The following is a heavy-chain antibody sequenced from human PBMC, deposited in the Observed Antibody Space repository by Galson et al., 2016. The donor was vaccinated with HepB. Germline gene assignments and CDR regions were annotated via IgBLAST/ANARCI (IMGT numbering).Heavy chain of an antibody. J-gene: IGHJ5*02. CDR3: ARGSGCLLDR. V-gene: IGHV2-5*02. D-gene: IGHD6-19*01. CDR1: GFSLSTTAVG. CDR2: IYWDDNE. Sequence: PALVKPTQTLTLTCTFSGFSLSTTAVGVGWIRQAPGKAPEWLAFIYWDDNEYYSPSLQSRHTITKDTSKNQVVLTMTSVDPVDTGTYYCARGSGCLLDRWGQGTLVTVTS.